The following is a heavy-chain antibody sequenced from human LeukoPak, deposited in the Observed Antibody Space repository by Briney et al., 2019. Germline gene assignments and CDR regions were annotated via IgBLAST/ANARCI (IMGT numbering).Heavy chain of an antibody. CDR1: GFTFSTYA. V-gene: IGHV3-23*01. J-gene: IGHJ4*02. CDR3: VKALYGDYGRSDY. Sequence: TGGSLRLSCAASGFTFSTYAMSWVRQAPGKGLDWVSTISDGGTDTHYADSVKGRFTISRDNSNNTLYLQMNSLRAEDTAVYCCVKALYGDYGRSDYWGQGTLVTVSS. D-gene: IGHD4-17*01. CDR2: ISDGGTDT.